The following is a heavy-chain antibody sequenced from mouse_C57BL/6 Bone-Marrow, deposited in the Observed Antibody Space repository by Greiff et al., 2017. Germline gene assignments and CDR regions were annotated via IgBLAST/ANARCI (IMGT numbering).Heavy chain of an antibody. D-gene: IGHD4-1*01. CDR3: ARGLLGRAC. V-gene: IGHV1-64*01. CDR1: GYTFTSYW. Sequence: QVQLQQSGAELVKPGASVKLSCKASGYTFTSYWMHWVKQRPGQGLEWIGMIHPNSGSTNYNEKVKSKATLTVDKSSSTAYMQISSLTSEDSAVYYCARGLLGRACWGQGTLVTVSA. J-gene: IGHJ3*01. CDR2: IHPNSGST.